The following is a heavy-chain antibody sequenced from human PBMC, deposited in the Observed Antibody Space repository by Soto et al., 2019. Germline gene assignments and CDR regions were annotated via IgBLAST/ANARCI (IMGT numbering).Heavy chain of an antibody. D-gene: IGHD4-17*01. V-gene: IGHV4-59*01. CDR2: IYYSGST. CDR1: GGSISSYY. CDR3: ARGPMTTVTSDAFDI. Sequence: SETLSLTCTVSGGSISSYYWSWIRQPPGKGLEWIGYIYYSGSTNYNPSLKSRVTISVDTSKNQFSLKLSSVTAADTAVYYCARGPMTTVTSDAFDIWAQGTMVPVS. J-gene: IGHJ3*02.